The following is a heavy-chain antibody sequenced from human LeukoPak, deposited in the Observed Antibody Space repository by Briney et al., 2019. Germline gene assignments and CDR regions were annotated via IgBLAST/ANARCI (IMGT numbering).Heavy chain of an antibody. V-gene: IGHV3-48*01. D-gene: IGHD2-2*01. CDR1: GFTFSSYS. Sequence: RTGGSLRLSCAASGFTFSSYSMNWVRQAPGKGLEWVSYISSSSSTIYYADSVKGRFTISRDNAKNSLYLQMNSLRAEDTAVYYCARDHGYCSSTSCHFDYWGQGTLVTVSS. CDR2: ISSSSSTI. J-gene: IGHJ4*02. CDR3: ARDHGYCSSTSCHFDY.